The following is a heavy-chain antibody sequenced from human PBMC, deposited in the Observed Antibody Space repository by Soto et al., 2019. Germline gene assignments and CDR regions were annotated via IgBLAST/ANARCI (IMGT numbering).Heavy chain of an antibody. Sequence: ASVKVSCKASGYTFTSYGISWVRQAPGQGLEWMGWISAYNGNTNYAQNLQGRVTMTTDTSTSTAYMQLSSLRSGDTAVYYCARSGGLDRDFNYWGQGSLVTVSS. CDR2: ISAYNGNT. CDR3: ARSGGLDRDFNY. V-gene: IGHV1-18*01. D-gene: IGHD2-15*01. CDR1: GYTFTSYG. J-gene: IGHJ4*02.